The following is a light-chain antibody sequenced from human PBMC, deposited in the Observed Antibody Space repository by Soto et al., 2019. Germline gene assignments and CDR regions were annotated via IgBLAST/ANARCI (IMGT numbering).Light chain of an antibody. Sequence: GDRVPITCRASQRITYWVAWYQQKPGRAPKLLISDVFNLQRGVPSRFSGSGSRTEFTLTITSLQPDDSAPYYCQQYHSCSFTFGQGTKLEIK. V-gene: IGKV1-5*01. CDR2: DVF. J-gene: IGKJ2*01. CDR3: QQYHSCSFT. CDR1: QRITYW.